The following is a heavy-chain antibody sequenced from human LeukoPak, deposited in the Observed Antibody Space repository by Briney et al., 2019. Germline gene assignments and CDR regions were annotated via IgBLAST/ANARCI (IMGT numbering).Heavy chain of an antibody. CDR1: GDTFPNYW. J-gene: IGHJ5*02. CDR2: IYPGDSHT. D-gene: IGHD3-16*01. Sequence: RGESLKISCRGSGDTFPNYWIAWVRQMPGKGLEWIGIIYPGDSHTRYSPSFQGQVTISADKSINTAFLQWSSLRVSDTAIYYCARLYTRFTRSIWGRFDPWGQGTLVTVSS. V-gene: IGHV5-51*01. CDR3: ARLYTRFTRSIWGRFDP.